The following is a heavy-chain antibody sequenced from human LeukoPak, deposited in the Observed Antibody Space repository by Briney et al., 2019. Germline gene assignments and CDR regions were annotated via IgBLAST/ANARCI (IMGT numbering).Heavy chain of an antibody. CDR3: AKSWSVAGTGFDY. D-gene: IGHD6-19*01. Sequence: GGSLRLSCAASGFTFSNYGMHWVRQAPGKGLEWVAFIRYDGSDKYYEDSLKGRFTISRDNSKNTVYLQMNSLRAEDTAVYYCAKSWSVAGTGFDYWGQGTLVTVSS. J-gene: IGHJ4*02. CDR2: IRYDGSDK. CDR1: GFTFSNYG. V-gene: IGHV3-30*02.